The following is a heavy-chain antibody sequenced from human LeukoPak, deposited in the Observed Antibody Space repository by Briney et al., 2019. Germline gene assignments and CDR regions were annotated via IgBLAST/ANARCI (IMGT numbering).Heavy chain of an antibody. J-gene: IGHJ6*03. CDR2: IRGSGGSP. CDR1: GLTFSSHA. Sequence: GGSLRLSCTVSGLTFSSHAMHWVRQAPGKGLEWVSSIRGSGGSPYYTDSVKGRFIISRDNSENTVYLQMNSLRAEDTAIYYCAKSAVASFTYYYYYMDVWGKGTTVRVSS. V-gene: IGHV3-23*01. D-gene: IGHD3-16*01. CDR3: AKSAVASFTYYYYYMDV.